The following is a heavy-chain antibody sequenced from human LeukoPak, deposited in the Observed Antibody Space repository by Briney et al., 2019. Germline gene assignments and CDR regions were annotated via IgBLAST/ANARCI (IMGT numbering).Heavy chain of an antibody. CDR2: ISYDGSNK. CDR3: ARWGIHELRPSFDY. D-gene: IGHD3-16*01. J-gene: IGHJ4*02. V-gene: IGHV3-30-3*01. CDR1: GFTFSSYA. Sequence: GGSLRLSCAASGFTFSSYAMHWVRQAPGKGLEWVAVISYDGSNKYYADSVKGRFTISRDNSKNTLYLQMNSLRAEDTAVYYCARWGIHELRPSFDYWGQGTLVTVSS.